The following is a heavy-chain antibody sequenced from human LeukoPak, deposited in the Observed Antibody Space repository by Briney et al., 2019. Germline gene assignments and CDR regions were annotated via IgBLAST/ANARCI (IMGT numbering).Heavy chain of an antibody. D-gene: IGHD1-26*01. CDR2: ISHDGSKK. Sequence: GGSLRLSCAASGFTFSSYGMHWVRQAPGKGLEWVAVISHDGSKKYYADSVKGRFTISRDNSKNTLYLQMNSLRDEDTAVYYCAKDAYSGSFEYFQHWGQGTLVTVSS. J-gene: IGHJ1*01. V-gene: IGHV3-30*18. CDR1: GFTFSSYG. CDR3: AKDAYSGSFEYFQH.